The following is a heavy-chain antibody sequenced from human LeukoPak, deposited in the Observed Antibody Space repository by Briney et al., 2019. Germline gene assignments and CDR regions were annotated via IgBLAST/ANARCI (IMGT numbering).Heavy chain of an antibody. CDR3: ARVDRTYDYGDY. D-gene: IGHD2-8*01. V-gene: IGHV4-39*01. Sequence: SETLSLTCTVSGGSISSSSYYWGWIRQPPGTGLEWIGNIYYSGSTYYNPSLKSRITISVDTSKNQFSLKLSSVTAADTAVYYCARVDRTYDYGDYWGQGTLVTVSS. J-gene: IGHJ4*02. CDR2: IYYSGST. CDR1: GGSISSSSYY.